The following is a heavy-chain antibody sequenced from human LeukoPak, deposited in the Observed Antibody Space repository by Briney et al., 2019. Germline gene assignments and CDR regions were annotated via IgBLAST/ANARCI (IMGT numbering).Heavy chain of an antibody. CDR3: ARHVQYTSGYDY. J-gene: IGHJ4*02. D-gene: IGHD3-22*01. Sequence: PSETLSLTCTGSGGSISSYYWSWIRQPPGKGLEWIGYIYYSGSTNYNPSLNSRITISVDTSKNQFSLKLSSVTAADTAVYYCARHVQYTSGYDYWGPGTLVPVSS. CDR1: GGSISSYY. CDR2: IYYSGST. V-gene: IGHV4-59*08.